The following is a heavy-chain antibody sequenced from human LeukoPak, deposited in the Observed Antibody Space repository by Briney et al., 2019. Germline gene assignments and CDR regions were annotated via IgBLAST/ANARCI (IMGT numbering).Heavy chain of an antibody. Sequence: PTGGSLRLSCAASGFNFGIYWMSWVRQAPGKGLEWVAHIKEDGSAKYYVDSVKGRFTISRENAKNSVYLQMNSLRAEDTAVYYCARECGGDCYSDYWGQGTLVTVSS. D-gene: IGHD2-21*02. J-gene: IGHJ4*02. CDR1: GFNFGIYW. CDR3: ARECGGDCYSDY. V-gene: IGHV3-7*01. CDR2: IKEDGSAK.